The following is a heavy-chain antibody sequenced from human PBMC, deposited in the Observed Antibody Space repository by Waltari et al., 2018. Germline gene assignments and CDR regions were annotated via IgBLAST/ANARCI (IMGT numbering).Heavy chain of an antibody. Sequence: QVQLVQSGAEVKKPGASVKVSCKASGYTFTGYYMHWVRQAPGQGLEWMGWINPNSVGTNYAQKFQGWVTMTRDTSISTAYMELSRLRSDDTAVYYCARDVGSYYGMDVWGQGTTVTVSS. J-gene: IGHJ6*02. D-gene: IGHD1-26*01. CDR1: GYTFTGYY. V-gene: IGHV1-2*04. CDR2: INPNSVGT. CDR3: ARDVGSYYGMDV.